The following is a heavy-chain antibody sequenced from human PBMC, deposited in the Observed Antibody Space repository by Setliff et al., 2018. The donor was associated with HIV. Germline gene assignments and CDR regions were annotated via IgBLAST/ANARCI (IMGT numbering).Heavy chain of an antibody. J-gene: IGHJ5*02. CDR3: ARYRSKLDWFAP. V-gene: IGHV4-39*02. D-gene: IGHD1-26*01. CDR2: VHYNGRA. Sequence: SETLSLTCTVPGDSITSNDDYWGWIRQPPGKGLQWIGIVHYNGRAYYDPSLKSRVSISVDSSQTHFSLRLRSVTASDSAVYYCARYRSKLDWFAPWGQGALVTVSS. CDR1: GDSITSNDDY.